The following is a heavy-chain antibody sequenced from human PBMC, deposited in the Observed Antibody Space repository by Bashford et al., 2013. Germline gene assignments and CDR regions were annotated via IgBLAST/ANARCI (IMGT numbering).Heavy chain of an antibody. J-gene: IGHJ4*02. Sequence: SSETLSLTCTVSGGSISSYYWSWIRQPPGKGLEWIGYIYYSGSTNYNPSLKSRVTISVDTSKNQFSLKLSSVTAADTAVYYCARDPYGDYESLFDYWGQGTLVTVSS. V-gene: IGHV4-59*01. CDR1: GGSISSYY. CDR2: IYYSGST. D-gene: IGHD4-17*01. CDR3: ARDPYGDYESLFDY.